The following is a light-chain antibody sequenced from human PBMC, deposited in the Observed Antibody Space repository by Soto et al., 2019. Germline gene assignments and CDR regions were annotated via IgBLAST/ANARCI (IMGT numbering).Light chain of an antibody. V-gene: IGLV2-23*03. CDR3: FSYVAGGTFV. Sequence: QSALTQPASVSGSPGQSIIISCTGTSSDVGSYNLISWYQHHPGKAPKLMIYEGSKRPSGVSNRFSGSKSGYTASLTISGLQAEDEADYYCFSYVAGGTFVFGGGTKLTVL. CDR1: SSDVGSYNL. J-gene: IGLJ2*01. CDR2: EGS.